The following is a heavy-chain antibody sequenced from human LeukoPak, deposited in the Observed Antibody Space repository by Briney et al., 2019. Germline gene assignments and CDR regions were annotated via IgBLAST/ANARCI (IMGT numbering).Heavy chain of an antibody. CDR1: GYTFTGYY. D-gene: IGHD6-13*01. CDR2: INPNSGGT. Sequence: ASVKVSCKASGYTFTGYYMHWVRQAPGQGLEWMGWINPNSGGTNYAQKFQGRVTMTRDTSISTAYKELSRLRSDDTAVYYCARDRRCSSSWYRYYYYYGMDVWGQGTTVTVSS. J-gene: IGHJ6*02. CDR3: ARDRRCSSSWYRYYYYYGMDV. V-gene: IGHV1-2*02.